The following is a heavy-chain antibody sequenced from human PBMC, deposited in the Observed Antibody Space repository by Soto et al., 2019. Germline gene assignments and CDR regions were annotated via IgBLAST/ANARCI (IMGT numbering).Heavy chain of an antibody. CDR2: IYHSGST. CDR3: ARVPYYFDSSGYPGYGMDV. V-gene: IGHV4-4*02. D-gene: IGHD3-22*01. J-gene: IGHJ6*02. CDR1: GGSISSSNW. Sequence: LSLTCGISGGSISSSNWWTWVRQPPGKGLEWIGEIYHSGSTNYNPSLQSRVTILIDKSKNQFSLTLTFVTAADTAVYYCARVPYYFDSSGYPGYGMDVWGQGTTVTVSS.